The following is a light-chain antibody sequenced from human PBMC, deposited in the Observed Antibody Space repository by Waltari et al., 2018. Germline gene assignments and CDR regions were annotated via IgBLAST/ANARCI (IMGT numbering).Light chain of an antibody. V-gene: IGLV1-40*01. Sequence: QSVLTQPPSVSGAPGQRVTLSCPGSSSHIRAGYDVHWYQHLPRTAPKLLIYGNSNRPSGVPDRFSGSKSGTSASLAISGLQAEDEADYYCQSYDRSLSGYVFGSGTKVTVL. J-gene: IGLJ1*01. CDR1: SSHIRAGYD. CDR3: QSYDRSLSGYV. CDR2: GNS.